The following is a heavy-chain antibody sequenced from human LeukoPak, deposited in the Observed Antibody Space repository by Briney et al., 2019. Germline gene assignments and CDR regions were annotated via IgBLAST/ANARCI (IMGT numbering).Heavy chain of an antibody. CDR2: INPNSGGT. Sequence: GASVKVPCKASGYTFTGYYMHWVRQAPGQGLEWMGWINPNSGGTNYAQKFQGRVTMTRDTSISTAYMELSRLRSDDTAVYYCASGSRGPNYYYYYMDVWGKGTTVTISS. J-gene: IGHJ6*03. V-gene: IGHV1-2*02. CDR1: GYTFTGYY. CDR3: ASGSRGPNYYYYYMDV.